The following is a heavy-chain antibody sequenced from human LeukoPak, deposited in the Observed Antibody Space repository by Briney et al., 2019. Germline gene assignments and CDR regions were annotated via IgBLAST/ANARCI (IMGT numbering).Heavy chain of an antibody. D-gene: IGHD6-19*01. CDR2: FDPEDGET. V-gene: IGHV1-24*01. CDR3: ASYGIAVAGHPPFDY. Sequence: ASVKVSCKVSGYTLTKLSMHWVRQAPGKGLEWMGGFDPEDGETIYAQMFQGRVTITADESTSTAYMELGSLRSEDTAVYYCASYGIAVAGHPPFDYWGQGTLVTVSS. CDR1: GYTLTKLS. J-gene: IGHJ4*02.